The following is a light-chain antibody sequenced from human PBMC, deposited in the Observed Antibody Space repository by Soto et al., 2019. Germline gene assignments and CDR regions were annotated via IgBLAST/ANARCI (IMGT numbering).Light chain of an antibody. V-gene: IGKV1-5*01. CDR3: QQYNSYSET. CDR1: QSISSW. CDR2: DAS. J-gene: IGKJ1*01. Sequence: DIQMTKSPSTLSASVGDRVTITCRASQSISSWLAWYQQKPGKAPRLLIYDASSLESGVPSRFSGSGSGTEFTLTISSLQPDDFATYYCQQYNSYSETFGQGAKVDI.